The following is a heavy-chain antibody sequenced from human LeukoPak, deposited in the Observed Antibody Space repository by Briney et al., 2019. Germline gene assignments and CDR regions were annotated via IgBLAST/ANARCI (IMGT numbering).Heavy chain of an antibody. CDR3: ARDQVERNWNYLYWFDP. J-gene: IGHJ5*02. D-gene: IGHD1-7*01. CDR1: GYTFTSYG. V-gene: IGHV1-18*01. CDR2: ISAYNGNT. Sequence: ASVKVSCKASGYTFTSYGISWVRQAPAQGLEWMGWISAYNGNTNYAQKLQGRVTMTTDTSTSTAYMELRSLRSDDTAVYYCARDQVERNWNYLYWFDPWGQGTLVTVSS.